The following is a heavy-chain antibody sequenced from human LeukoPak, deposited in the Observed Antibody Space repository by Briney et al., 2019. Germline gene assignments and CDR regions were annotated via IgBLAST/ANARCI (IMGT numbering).Heavy chain of an antibody. Sequence: ASVKVSCKTSGYTFTSYSINWVRQAPGQGLEWMGWISGYNGNTNYAQKFQGRVTMTRDTSISTAYMELSRLRSDDTAVFYCATSSGWKSNIDYWGQGTLVTVSS. V-gene: IGHV1-18*01. CDR3: ATSSGWKSNIDY. J-gene: IGHJ4*02. CDR1: GYTFTSYS. CDR2: ISGYNGNT. D-gene: IGHD6-19*01.